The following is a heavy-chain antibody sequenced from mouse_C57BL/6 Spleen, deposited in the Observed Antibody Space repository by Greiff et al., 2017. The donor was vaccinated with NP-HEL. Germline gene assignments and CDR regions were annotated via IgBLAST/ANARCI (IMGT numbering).Heavy chain of an antibody. V-gene: IGHV5-16*01. CDR3: ARDRGSSYAMDY. D-gene: IGHD1-1*01. CDR2: INYDGSST. J-gene: IGHJ4*01. CDR1: GFTFSDYY. Sequence: EAKLVESEGGLVQPGRSMKLSCTASGFTFSDYYMAWVRQVPEKGLEWVANINYDGSSTYYLDSLKSRFIISRDNAKNILYLQMSSLKSEDTATYYCARDRGSSYAMDYWGQGTSVTVSS.